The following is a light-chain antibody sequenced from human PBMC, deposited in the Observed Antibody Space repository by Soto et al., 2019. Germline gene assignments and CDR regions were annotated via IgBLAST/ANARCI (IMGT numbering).Light chain of an antibody. V-gene: IGLV2-14*01. CDR2: EVS. J-gene: IGLJ1*01. CDR1: SSDVGDYNY. CDR3: SSYTSRSTLDV. Sequence: QSVLTQPASVSGAPGQSITIFCTGTSSDVGDYNYLSWYQQHPGNAPKLMIYEVSGRPSWVSHRFSCSKSGNTDSLTISGLQAEDEADYYCSSYTSRSTLDVFGTGTKVTVL.